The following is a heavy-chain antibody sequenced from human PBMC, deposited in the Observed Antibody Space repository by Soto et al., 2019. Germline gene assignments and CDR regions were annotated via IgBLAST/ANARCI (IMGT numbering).Heavy chain of an antibody. D-gene: IGHD2-21*01. CDR2: ISGSGGST. J-gene: IGHJ3*02. V-gene: IGHV3-23*01. CDR3: AKDPALVFRWCCSDDAFDI. CDR1: GFTFSSYA. Sequence: HPGGSLRLSCAASGFTFSSYAMSWVRQAPGKGLEWVSAISGSGGSTYYADSVKGRFTISRDNSKNTLYLQMNSLRAEDTAVYYCAKDPALVFRWCCSDDAFDIWGQGTMVTVSS.